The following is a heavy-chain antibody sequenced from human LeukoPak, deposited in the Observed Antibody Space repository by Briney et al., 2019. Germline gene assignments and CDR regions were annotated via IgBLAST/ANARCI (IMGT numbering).Heavy chain of an antibody. V-gene: IGHV3-48*01. CDR1: GFTFSSYS. Sequence: PGGSLRLSCAASGFTFSSYSMNWVRQAPGKGLEWVSYISSSSTIYYADSVKGRFTISRDNAKNSLYLQMNSLRAEDTAVYYCATLQYSSSEYYFDYWGQGTLVTVSS. CDR2: ISSSSTI. D-gene: IGHD6-13*01. CDR3: ATLQYSSSEYYFDY. J-gene: IGHJ4*02.